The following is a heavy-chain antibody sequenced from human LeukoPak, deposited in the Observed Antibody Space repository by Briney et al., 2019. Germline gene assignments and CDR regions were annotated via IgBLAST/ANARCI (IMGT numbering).Heavy chain of an antibody. Sequence: PSETLSLTCAVYGGCFSGYYWTWIRQPPGKGLEWLGEINHSGSTNYNPSLKSRVTISVDTSENQFSLKLSSVTAADTAVYYCARTYQVPAAIPYWGQGTLVTVSS. J-gene: IGHJ4*02. D-gene: IGHD2-2*02. V-gene: IGHV4-34*01. CDR2: INHSGST. CDR3: ARTYQVPAAIPY. CDR1: GGCFSGYY.